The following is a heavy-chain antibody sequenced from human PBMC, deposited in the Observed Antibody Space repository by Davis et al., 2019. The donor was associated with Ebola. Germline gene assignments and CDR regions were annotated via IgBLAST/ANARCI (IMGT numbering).Heavy chain of an antibody. V-gene: IGHV3-49*03. CDR1: GFMFGDYV. J-gene: IGHJ6*02. D-gene: IGHD4-11*01. CDR3: TPCNYGEYDFYYGLDV. Sequence: GESLKISCTTSGFMFGDYVMSWFRQAPGTGLEWVGFIRGQAYGGTTEYAAYVKGRFTISRDDPKSIASLQMNSLETGDTAVYYCTPCNYGEYDFYYGLDVWGPGTTVTVSS. CDR2: IRGQAYGGTT.